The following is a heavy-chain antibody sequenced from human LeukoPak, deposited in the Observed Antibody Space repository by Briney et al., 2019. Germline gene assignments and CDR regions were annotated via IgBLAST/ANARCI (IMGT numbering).Heavy chain of an antibody. CDR2: IYGSGST. Sequence: WETLTLTCAVSGFSLSSHYWSWIRQPPGKGLQWIGYIYGSGSTHYDPSLRSRVTISEDTSKKQFSLKLTSVTAADTAVYYCARNVGWYSHDSWGQGTLVTVSS. CDR1: GFSLSSHY. J-gene: IGHJ4*02. D-gene: IGHD6-19*01. CDR3: ARNVGWYSHDS. V-gene: IGHV4-59*08.